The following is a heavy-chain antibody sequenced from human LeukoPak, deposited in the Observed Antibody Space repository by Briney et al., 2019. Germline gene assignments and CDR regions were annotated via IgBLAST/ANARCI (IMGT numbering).Heavy chain of an antibody. CDR1: GGSISSGGDY. Sequence: SETLSLTRNVSGGSISSGGDYWNWIRQNPGKGLEWIGYISYSGSTYYNPSLKSRVTISVETSKNQFSLKLRSATAADTAVYYCARGLYSIVEYWGQGTLVTVSS. J-gene: IGHJ4*02. V-gene: IGHV4-31*03. CDR3: ARGLYSIVEY. CDR2: ISYSGST. D-gene: IGHD6-6*01.